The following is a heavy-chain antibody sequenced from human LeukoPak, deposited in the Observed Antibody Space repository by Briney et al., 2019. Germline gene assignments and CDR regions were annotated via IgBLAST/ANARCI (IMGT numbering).Heavy chain of an antibody. Sequence: PGRSLRLSCAASGFTFSSYAMHWVRQAPGKGLEWVAVTSYGGSNQYYADSVNGRFTLSRDNSKKTVYHQITSLRPEDTAVYYCAREWRVVAATSAAFDIWGQGTMVTVSS. CDR3: AREWRVVAATSAAFDI. D-gene: IGHD2-15*01. CDR1: GFTFSSYA. CDR2: TSYGGSNQ. J-gene: IGHJ3*02. V-gene: IGHV3-30-3*01.